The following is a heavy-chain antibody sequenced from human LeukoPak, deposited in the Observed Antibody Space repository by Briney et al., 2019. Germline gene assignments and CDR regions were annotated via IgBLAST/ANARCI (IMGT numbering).Heavy chain of an antibody. CDR3: ATPNRYSGYDFDY. D-gene: IGHD5-12*01. J-gene: IGHJ4*02. V-gene: IGHV1-24*01. CDR1: RYTLTELS. CDR2: FDPEDGET. Sequence: GASVKVSCKVSRYTLTELSMHWVRQAPGKGLEWMGGFDPEDGETIYAQKFQGRVTMTEDTSTDTAYMELSSLRSEDTAVYYCATPNRYSGYDFDYWGQGTLVTVSS.